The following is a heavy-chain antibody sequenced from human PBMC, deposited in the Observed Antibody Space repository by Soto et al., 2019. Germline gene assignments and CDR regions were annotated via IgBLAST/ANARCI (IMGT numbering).Heavy chain of an antibody. CDR2: INPDGTEK. CDR1: GFTFGSYL. V-gene: IGHV3-7*01. J-gene: IGHJ6*02. CDR3: SSCLDV. Sequence: PGGSLRLSCVASGFTFGSYLMDWVRQAPGKGLEWVANINPDGTEKRYVDSVKGRFTISRDNARNLLYLQMSRLTAEDSALYYCSSCLDVWGQGTRVTV.